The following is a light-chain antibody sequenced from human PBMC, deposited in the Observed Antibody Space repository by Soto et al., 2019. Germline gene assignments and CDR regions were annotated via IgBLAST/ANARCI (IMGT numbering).Light chain of an antibody. Sequence: QLVLTQPPSASGTPGQRVTISCSGSSSNIGSNYVYWYQQLPGTAPKLLIYRNNQRPSGVPDRFSGSKSGTSASLAISGLRSEDEADYYCCSYAGDNTVLFGGGTKVTVL. CDR2: RNN. CDR1: SSNIGSNY. J-gene: IGLJ3*02. CDR3: CSYAGDNTVL. V-gene: IGLV1-47*01.